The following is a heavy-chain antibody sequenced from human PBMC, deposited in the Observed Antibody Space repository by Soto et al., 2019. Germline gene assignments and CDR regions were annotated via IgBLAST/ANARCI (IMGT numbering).Heavy chain of an antibody. CDR2: ISSTSSTI. V-gene: IGHV3-48*03. CDR3: AGSRRNTDFWSDPQLGDGMDV. D-gene: IGHD3-3*01. Sequence: PGGSLRLSCAVSGITLTNYEMNWARQAPGKGLEWVSYISSTSSTIYYADSVKGRFTVSRDNAKNSLYLQINSLRAEDTAVYYCAGSRRNTDFWSDPQLGDGMDVWGRGTTVTVSS. CDR1: GITLTNYE. J-gene: IGHJ6*02.